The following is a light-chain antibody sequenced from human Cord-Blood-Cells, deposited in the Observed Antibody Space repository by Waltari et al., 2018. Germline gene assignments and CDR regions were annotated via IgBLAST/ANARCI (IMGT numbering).Light chain of an antibody. CDR2: DVS. Sequence: QSALTQPRPVSGSPGQSVTISCTGTSSDVGGYNYVSWYQQHPGKAPKLMIYDVSKRPSGVPDRFSGFKSGNTASLTISGLQAEDEADYYCCSYAGSYTYVVFGGGTKLTVL. V-gene: IGLV2-11*01. CDR3: CSYAGSYTYVV. CDR1: SSDVGGYNY. J-gene: IGLJ2*01.